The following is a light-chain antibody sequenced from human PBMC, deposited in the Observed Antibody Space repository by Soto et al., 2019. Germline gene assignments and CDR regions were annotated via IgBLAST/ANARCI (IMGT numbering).Light chain of an antibody. Sequence: QSALTQPASVSGSPGQSITIPCTGTSSDIGGYNYVSWYQQHPGKAPKLMIYEVSNRPSGVSNRFSGSKSGHTASLTISGLQAEDEADYYCDSYTSSSTYVFGTGTKVTVL. V-gene: IGLV2-14*01. CDR2: EVS. CDR3: DSYTSSSTYV. J-gene: IGLJ1*01. CDR1: SSDIGGYNY.